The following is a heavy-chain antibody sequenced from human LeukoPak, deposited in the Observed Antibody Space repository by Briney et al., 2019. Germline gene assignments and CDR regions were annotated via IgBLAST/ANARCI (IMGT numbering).Heavy chain of an antibody. V-gene: IGHV1-8*01. Sequence: ASVRVSCKASGYTFTSYDINWVRQATGQGLEWMGWMNPNSGNTGYAQKFQGRVTMTRNTSISTAYMELSSLRSEDTAVYYCARRPSKYYDILTGYYRSEFDYWGQGTLVTVSS. CDR1: GYTFTSYD. D-gene: IGHD3-9*01. J-gene: IGHJ4*02. CDR3: ARRPSKYYDILTGYYRSEFDY. CDR2: MNPNSGNT.